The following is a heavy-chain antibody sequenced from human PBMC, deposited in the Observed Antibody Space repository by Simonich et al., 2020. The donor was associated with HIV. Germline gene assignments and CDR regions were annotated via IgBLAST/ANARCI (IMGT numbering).Heavy chain of an antibody. Sequence: GASVKVSCKASGYTFTDYNIHWVRQAPGQGLEWMGRVNPNSGGTDYPQKFQGRVTMTRDTSITTAYMELSRLRSDDTALYYCARDIDSSGYTAFHIWGQGTMVTVSS. V-gene: IGHV1-2*06. CDR1: GYTFTDYN. CDR3: ARDIDSSGYTAFHI. CDR2: VNPNSGGT. D-gene: IGHD3-22*01. J-gene: IGHJ3*02.